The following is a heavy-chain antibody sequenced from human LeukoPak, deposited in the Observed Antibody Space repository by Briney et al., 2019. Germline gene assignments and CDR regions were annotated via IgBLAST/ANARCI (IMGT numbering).Heavy chain of an antibody. Sequence: GGSLRLSCAASGFTFSNAWMSWVRQAPGKGLEWVGRIKSKTDGGTTDYAAPVKGRFTISRDDSKNTPYLQMNSLKTEDTAVYYCTTIGYYYDSSGYYYWGQGTLVTVSS. CDR2: IKSKTDGGTT. CDR1: GFTFSNAW. J-gene: IGHJ4*02. CDR3: TTIGYYYDSSGYYY. V-gene: IGHV3-15*01. D-gene: IGHD3-22*01.